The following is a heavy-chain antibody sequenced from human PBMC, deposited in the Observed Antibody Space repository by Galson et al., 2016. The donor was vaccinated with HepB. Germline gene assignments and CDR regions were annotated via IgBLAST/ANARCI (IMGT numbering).Heavy chain of an antibody. D-gene: IGHD1-26*01. Sequence: SLRLSCAASGFTFSTYAMSWVRQAPGKGLEWVSGISGSSEAIYYADSVKGRFTISRDNSKNALYLQMNRLRAEDTAVYYCATRFRAPANWGQGAQVTVSS. CDR2: ISGSSEAI. CDR3: ATRFRAPAN. V-gene: IGHV3-23*01. J-gene: IGHJ1*01. CDR1: GFTFSTYA.